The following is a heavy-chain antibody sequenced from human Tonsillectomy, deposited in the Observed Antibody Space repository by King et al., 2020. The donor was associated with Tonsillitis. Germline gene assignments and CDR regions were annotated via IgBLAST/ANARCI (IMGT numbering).Heavy chain of an antibody. CDR1: GGTFSSYA. V-gene: IGHV1-69*17. D-gene: IGHD3-22*01. CDR2: IIPIFGVT. Sequence: QLVQSGTEVKKPGSSVKVSCKASGGTFSSYAISWVRQAPGQGLEWMGGIIPIFGVTNYAQKLQGRLTITADKSTSTTYMELSSLRSEDTAMYYCARDPIYYDTSGQSPLLDYWGQGTLVTVSS. J-gene: IGHJ4*02. CDR3: ARDPIYYDTSGQSPLLDY.